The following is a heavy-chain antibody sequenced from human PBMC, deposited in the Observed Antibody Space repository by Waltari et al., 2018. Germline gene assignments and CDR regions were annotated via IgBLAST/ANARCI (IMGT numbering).Heavy chain of an antibody. V-gene: IGHV1-3*01. CDR3: TRGEAYYYYGMDV. CDR2: INAGNGNT. Sequence: QVQLAQSGAEVKKPGASVKVYCKASGYTFTSYAMHWVRQAPGQRLEWMGWINAGNGNTKYSQKFQGRVTITRDTSASTAYMELSSLRSEDTAVYYCTRGEAYYYYGMDVWGQGTTVTVSS. J-gene: IGHJ6*02. CDR1: GYTFTSYA.